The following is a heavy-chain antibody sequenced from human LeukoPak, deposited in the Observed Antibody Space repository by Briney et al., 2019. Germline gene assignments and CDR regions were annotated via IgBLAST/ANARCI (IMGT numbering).Heavy chain of an antibody. CDR2: IYYSGST. CDR1: DGSISSGSYY. Sequence: PSETLSLTCTVSDGSISSGSYYWSWIRQPAGKGLEWIGYIYYSGSTNYNPSLKSRVTISVDTSKNQFSLKLSSVTAADTAVYYCAKSIAVAGTTYYYYMDVWGKGTTVTVSS. D-gene: IGHD6-19*01. V-gene: IGHV4-61*10. J-gene: IGHJ6*03. CDR3: AKSIAVAGTTYYYYMDV.